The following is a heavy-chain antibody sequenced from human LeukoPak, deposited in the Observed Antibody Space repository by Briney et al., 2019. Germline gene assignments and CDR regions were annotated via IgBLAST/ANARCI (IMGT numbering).Heavy chain of an antibody. Sequence: SETLSLSCTVSGYSISSGYYWGWIRQPPGKGLEWIGSIYHSGSTYYNPSLKSRVTISVDTSKNQFSLKLSSVTAADTAVYYCARRWGDFWSGYSDDYFDYWGQGTLVTVSS. CDR1: GYSISSGYY. V-gene: IGHV4-38-2*02. CDR2: IYHSGST. J-gene: IGHJ4*02. CDR3: ARRWGDFWSGYSDDYFDY. D-gene: IGHD3-3*01.